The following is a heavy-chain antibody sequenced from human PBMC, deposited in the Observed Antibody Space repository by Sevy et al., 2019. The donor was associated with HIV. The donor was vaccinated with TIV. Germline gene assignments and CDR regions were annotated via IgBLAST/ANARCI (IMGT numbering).Heavy chain of an antibody. CDR3: VRADPGEHADS. CDR2: VDHSACNR. CDR1: GDTFTSNY. J-gene: IGHJ4*02. Sequence: ASVEVSCKESGDTFTSNYIHWVRQAPGQGLEWMGMVDHSACNRTYAQKFQGRVTMTRDTSTSILYMDLSSLRSEDTAVYYCVRADPGEHADSWGQGTLVTVSS. V-gene: IGHV1-46*01.